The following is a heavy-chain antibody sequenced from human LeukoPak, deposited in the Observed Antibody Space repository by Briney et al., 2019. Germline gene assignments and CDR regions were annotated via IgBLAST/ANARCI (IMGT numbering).Heavy chain of an antibody. D-gene: IGHD2-8*02. J-gene: IGHJ5*02. Sequence: GGSLRLSCAASGFTFSSYSMNWVRQAPGKGLEWVSSISSSSSYIYYADSVKGRFTISRDNAKNSLYLQMNSLRAEDTAVYYCARDLVGYPRWFDPWGQGVLVTVSS. CDR3: ARDLVGYPRWFDP. V-gene: IGHV3-21*01. CDR2: ISSSSSYI. CDR1: GFTFSSYS.